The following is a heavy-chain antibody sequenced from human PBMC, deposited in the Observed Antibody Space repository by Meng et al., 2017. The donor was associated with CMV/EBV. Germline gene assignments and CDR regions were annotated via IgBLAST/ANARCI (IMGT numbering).Heavy chain of an antibody. J-gene: IGHJ4*02. CDR1: GYTFTGYY. D-gene: IGHD7-27*01. CDR2: INPNSGGT. V-gene: IGHV1-2*02. Sequence: ASVKVSCKASGYTFTGYYMHWVRQAPGQGLEWMGWINPNSGGTNYAQKFQGRVTMTRDTSISTAYMELSRLRSDDTAVYYCARVESVQLGTPPYDYWGQGTLVTVSS. CDR3: ARVESVQLGTPPYDY.